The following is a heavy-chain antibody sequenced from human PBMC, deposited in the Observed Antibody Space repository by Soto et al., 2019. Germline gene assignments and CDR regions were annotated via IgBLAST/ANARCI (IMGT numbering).Heavy chain of an antibody. Sequence: SETLSLTCSVSGADINTYSWTWIRQPAGKGLEWIGRIYTSASINYKPSLKGRVTLSVDTSTNQVSLRLASATAADTAIYYWARDREAGYSFYYGMDVWGQGTTVTVSS. CDR1: GADINTYS. D-gene: IGHD5-18*01. V-gene: IGHV4-4*07. J-gene: IGHJ6*02. CDR3: ARDREAGYSFYYGMDV. CDR2: IYTSASI.